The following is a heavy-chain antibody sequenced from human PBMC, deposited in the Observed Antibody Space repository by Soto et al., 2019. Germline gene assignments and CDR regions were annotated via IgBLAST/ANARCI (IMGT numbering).Heavy chain of an antibody. D-gene: IGHD2-2*01. CDR1: GFTFSSYG. CDR3: AKDLRGVPAAMPPVNWFDP. CDR2: ISYDGSNK. V-gene: IGHV3-30*18. Sequence: QVQLVESGGGVVQPGRSLRLSCAASGFTFSSYGMHWVRQAPGKGLEGVAVISYDGSNKYYADSVKGRFTISRDNSKNTLYLQMNSLRAEDTAVYYCAKDLRGVPAAMPPVNWFDPWGQGTLVTVSS. J-gene: IGHJ5*02.